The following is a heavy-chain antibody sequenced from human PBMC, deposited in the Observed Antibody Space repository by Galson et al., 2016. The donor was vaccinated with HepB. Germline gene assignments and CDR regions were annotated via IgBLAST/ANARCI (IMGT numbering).Heavy chain of an antibody. CDR2: IEIKNEGGRR. Sequence: SLRLSCAASGLTSINAWINWVRLPPGKGLEWLGRIEIKNEGGRRDYAVPVKGRFTFSRDDSGDTVYLQMNDLRTEDTALYYCTTAPDYWGQGTLVTVSS. CDR1: GLTSINAW. J-gene: IGHJ4*02. CDR3: TTAPDY. V-gene: IGHV3-15*04.